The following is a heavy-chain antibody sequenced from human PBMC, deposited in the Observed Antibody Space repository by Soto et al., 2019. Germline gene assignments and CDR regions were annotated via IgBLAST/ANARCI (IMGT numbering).Heavy chain of an antibody. CDR2: INHSGST. J-gene: IGHJ6*02. CDR3: ARGRDSSSWYISYYYYGMDV. Sequence: QVQLQQWGAGLLKPSETLSLTGAVYGGSFSGYYWSWIRQPPGKGLEWIGEINHSGSTNYNPSLKSRVTISVDTSKNQFSLKLSSVTAADTAVYYCARGRDSSSWYISYYYYGMDVWGQGTTFTVSS. D-gene: IGHD6-13*01. V-gene: IGHV4-34*01. CDR1: GGSFSGYY.